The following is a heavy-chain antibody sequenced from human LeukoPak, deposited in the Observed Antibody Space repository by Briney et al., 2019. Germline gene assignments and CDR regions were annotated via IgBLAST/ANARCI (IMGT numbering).Heavy chain of an antibody. J-gene: IGHJ6*02. V-gene: IGHV3-33*01. CDR1: GFTFSSYG. CDR2: IWYDGSNK. D-gene: IGHD1-26*01. Sequence: GGSLRLSCAASGFTFSSYGMHWVRQAPGKGLEGVAVIWYDGSNKYYADSVKGRFTISRGNSKNTLYLQMNSLRAEDTAVYYCARDRVGATTYYGMDVWGQGTTVTVSS. CDR3: ARDRVGATTYYGMDV.